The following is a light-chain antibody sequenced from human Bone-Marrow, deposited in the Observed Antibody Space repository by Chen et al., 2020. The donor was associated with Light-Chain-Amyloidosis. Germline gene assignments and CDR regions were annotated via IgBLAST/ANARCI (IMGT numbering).Light chain of an antibody. CDR2: WAS. J-gene: IGKJ2*01. Sequence: DIVMTQFPASLAVSLGERATINCKSSQSVLDSSNNKNYLAWYQQKPGQPPKVLISWASTRESGVPDRFSGSGSWTDFTLTISNVQAEDVAVYYCQQFFSTLTFGQGTKLEIK. CDR3: QQFFSTLT. CDR1: QSVLDSSNNKNY. V-gene: IGKV4-1*01.